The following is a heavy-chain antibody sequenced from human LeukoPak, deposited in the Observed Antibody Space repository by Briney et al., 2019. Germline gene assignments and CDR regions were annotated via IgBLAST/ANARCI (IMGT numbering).Heavy chain of an antibody. J-gene: IGHJ3*02. Sequence: GGSLRLSCAASGFIFSSSWMHWVRQAPGKGLVWVSGISNDGSSTRYADSVKVRITISRDNAKKRLYLQMNSLRAEDTAVYYCARTSSGYSSDVFDIWGQGTLVAVSS. V-gene: IGHV3-74*01. CDR1: GFIFSSSW. CDR2: ISNDGSST. CDR3: ARTSSGYSSDVFDI. D-gene: IGHD3-22*01.